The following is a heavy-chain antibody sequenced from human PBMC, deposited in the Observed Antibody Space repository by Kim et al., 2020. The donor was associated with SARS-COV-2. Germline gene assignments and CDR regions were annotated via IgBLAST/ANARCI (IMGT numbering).Heavy chain of an antibody. Sequence: GGSLRLSCAASGFTFSSYSMNWVRQAPGKGLEWVSSISSSSSYIYYADSVKGRFTISRDNAKNSLYLQMNSLRAEDTAVYYCASGDHRGYSGYAVRTVDYWGQGTLVTVSS. D-gene: IGHD5-12*01. CDR3: ASGDHRGYSGYAVRTVDY. CDR1: GFTFSSYS. CDR2: ISSSSSYI. V-gene: IGHV3-21*01. J-gene: IGHJ4*02.